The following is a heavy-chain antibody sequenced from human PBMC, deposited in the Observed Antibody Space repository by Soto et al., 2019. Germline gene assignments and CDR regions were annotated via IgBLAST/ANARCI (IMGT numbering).Heavy chain of an antibody. D-gene: IGHD2-21*02. V-gene: IGHV3-30*18. CDR1: GFPFSSYG. J-gene: IGHJ6*02. CDR2: ISYDGSNK. Sequence: GGSLRLSCAASGFPFSSYGMHWVRQAPGKGLEWVAVISYDGSNKYYADSVKGRFTGSRDNSKNTVYLQMNSLRAEDTALYYCAKLAQGDPLISDYGMDVWGQGTTVTVSS. CDR3: AKLAQGDPLISDYGMDV.